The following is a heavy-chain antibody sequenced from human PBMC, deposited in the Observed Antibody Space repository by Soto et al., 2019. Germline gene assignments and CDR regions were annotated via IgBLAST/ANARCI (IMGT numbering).Heavy chain of an antibody. CDR3: ARGRLWTHYYYYGMDV. Sequence: GGSLRLSCAPSGFTVSSHYMSWVRQAPGKGLEWVSVINSGGSTYYADSVKGRFTISGDHSRNTLYLQMNSLRVEDTAVYYRARGRLWTHYYYYGMDVWGQGTTVTVSS. CDR2: INSGGST. D-gene: IGHD5-18*01. J-gene: IGHJ6*02. CDR1: GFTVSSHY. V-gene: IGHV3-53*01.